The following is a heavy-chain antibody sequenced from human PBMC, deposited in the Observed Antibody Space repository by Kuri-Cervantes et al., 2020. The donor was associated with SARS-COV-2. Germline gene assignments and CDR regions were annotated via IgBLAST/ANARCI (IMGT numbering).Heavy chain of an antibody. CDR3: ARDGYNLRFDY. V-gene: IGHV1-69*06. J-gene: IGHJ4*02. D-gene: IGHD5-24*01. CDR2: IIPIFGTA. CDR1: GGTFSSYT. Sequence: SVKVSCKASGGTFSSYTISWVRQAPGQGLEWMGGIIPIFGTANYAQKFQGRVTITADKSTSTAYMELSSLRSEDTAVYYCARDGYNLRFDYWGQGTLVTVSS.